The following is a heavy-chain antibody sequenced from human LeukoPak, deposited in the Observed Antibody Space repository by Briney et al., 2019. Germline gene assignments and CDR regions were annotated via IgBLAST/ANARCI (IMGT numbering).Heavy chain of an antibody. CDR1: GYTFTGYY. CDR3: ARDTTYYYGSSGYPYDAFDI. D-gene: IGHD3-22*01. Sequence: ASVKGSCKASGYTFTGYYMHWVRQAPGQGLEWMGWINSNSGGTNYAQKFQCRVTMTRDTSISTAYMELSRLRSDDTAVYYCARDTTYYYGSSGYPYDAFDIWGQGTMVTVSS. J-gene: IGHJ3*02. CDR2: INSNSGGT. V-gene: IGHV1-2*02.